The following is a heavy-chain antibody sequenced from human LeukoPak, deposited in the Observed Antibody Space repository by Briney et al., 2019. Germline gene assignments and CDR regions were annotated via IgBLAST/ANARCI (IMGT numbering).Heavy chain of an antibody. Sequence: GESLKISCKGSGYSFTSYWIGWVRQMPGKGLEWMGIIYPGDSDTRYSPSFQGQVTISADKSISTAYLQWSSLKASDTAMYYCARPQEAGKDLSRGVAFDDWGQGTLVTVSS. CDR3: ARPQEAGKDLSRGVAFDD. V-gene: IGHV5-51*01. CDR1: GYSFTSYW. D-gene: IGHD6-19*01. CDR2: IYPGDSDT. J-gene: IGHJ4*02.